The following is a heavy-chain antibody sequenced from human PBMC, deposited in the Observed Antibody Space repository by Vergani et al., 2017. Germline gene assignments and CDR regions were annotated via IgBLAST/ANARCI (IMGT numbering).Heavy chain of an antibody. V-gene: IGHV4-39*01. CDR1: GASIRSSNYY. Sequence: QLQLQESGPGLVKPSATLSLTCSVSGASIRSSNYYWGWIRQPPGKGLDWIASIYYSGSTYYNPSLKSRVTISVDTSKNQFSLKLSSVTAADTAVYYCARGETRTDWFDPWGQGTLVTVSS. J-gene: IGHJ5*02. CDR2: IYYSGST. CDR3: ARGETRTDWFDP. D-gene: IGHD3/OR15-3a*01.